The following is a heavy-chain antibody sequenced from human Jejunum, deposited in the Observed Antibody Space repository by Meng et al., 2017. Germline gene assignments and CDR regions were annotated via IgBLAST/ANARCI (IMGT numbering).Heavy chain of an antibody. CDR2: ISSDSNFI. J-gene: IGHJ4*02. V-gene: IGHV3-21*01. Sequence: ELQLVESGVGLVKPGGSLRLSCAASGFTFSSYSMNWVCQAPGEGLEWVASISSDSNFIYYADSVKGRFTISRDNAKNSLYLQMNSLRAEDTAVYSCARSPPISRWDYWGQGTLVTVSS. D-gene: IGHD6-13*01. CDR1: GFTFSSYS. CDR3: ARSPPISRWDY.